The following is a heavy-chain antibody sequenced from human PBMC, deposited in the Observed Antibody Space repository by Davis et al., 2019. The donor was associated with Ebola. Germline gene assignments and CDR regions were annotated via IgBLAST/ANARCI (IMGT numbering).Heavy chain of an antibody. CDR3: TTPGGQDSGYDVFDI. D-gene: IGHD5-12*01. CDR1: GYTFTNYY. CDR2: INPNDGRT. J-gene: IGHJ3*02. V-gene: IGHV1-46*03. Sequence: AASVKVSCKASGYTFTNYYMHWVRQAPGQGLEWMGMINPNDGRTIYAQKFQGRVTVTRDTSTTTVYMDLRSLRSGDTALYYCTTPGGQDSGYDVFDIWGQGTMVTVSS.